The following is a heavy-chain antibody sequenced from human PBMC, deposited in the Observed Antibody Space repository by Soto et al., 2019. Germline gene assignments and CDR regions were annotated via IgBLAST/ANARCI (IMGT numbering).Heavy chain of an antibody. CDR3: ARAAGYSYGEDDAFDI. V-gene: IGHV1-3*01. CDR2: INAGNGNT. D-gene: IGHD5-18*01. Sequence: QVPLVQSGAEVKKPGASVKVSCKASGYTFTSYAMHWVRQAPGQRLEWMGWINAGNGNTKYSQKFQGRVTITRDTSASTAYMELSSLRSEDTAVYYCARAAGYSYGEDDAFDIWGQGTMVTVSS. CDR1: GYTFTSYA. J-gene: IGHJ3*02.